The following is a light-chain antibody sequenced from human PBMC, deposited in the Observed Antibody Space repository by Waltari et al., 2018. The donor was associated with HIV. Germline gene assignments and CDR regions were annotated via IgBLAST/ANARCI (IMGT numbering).Light chain of an antibody. Sequence: SALTQPPSASGSPGQSVTISCTGIRSDVGDYNYVSWYQQHPGKAPQLMIYEVNKRPSGVPDRFSGSKSGNTASLTVSGLQAEDEADYYCSSYVGSNRVFGGGTKLTVL. V-gene: IGLV2-8*01. J-gene: IGLJ3*02. CDR3: SSYVGSNRV. CDR1: RSDVGDYNY. CDR2: EVN.